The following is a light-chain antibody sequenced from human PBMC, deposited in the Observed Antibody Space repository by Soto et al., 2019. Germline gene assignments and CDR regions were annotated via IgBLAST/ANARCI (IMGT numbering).Light chain of an antibody. CDR3: HQYASSPLT. J-gene: IGKJ4*01. CDR2: DAS. V-gene: IGKV3-20*01. Sequence: IVLTQSPGPLSLSPGEGATLSCRASQSVTSSYLAWYQQKRGQAPRLLMYDASSRATGIPDRFSGSGSGTYFTLTIIRLEPEDFALYFWHQYASSPLTFGGGTKVEIK. CDR1: QSVTSSY.